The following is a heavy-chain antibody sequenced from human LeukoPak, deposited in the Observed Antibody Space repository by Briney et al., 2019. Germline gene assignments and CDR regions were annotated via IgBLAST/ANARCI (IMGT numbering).Heavy chain of an antibody. J-gene: IGHJ4*02. V-gene: IGHV4-34*01. CDR3: ARGQKYYGSGSYADY. D-gene: IGHD3-10*01. CDR1: GGSFSGYY. Sequence: SETLSLTCAVYGGSFSGYYWSWIRQPPGKGLEWIGEINHSGSTNYNPSLKSRVTISVDTSKNQFSLKLSSVTAADTAAYYCARGQKYYGSGSYADYWGQGTLVTVSS. CDR2: INHSGST.